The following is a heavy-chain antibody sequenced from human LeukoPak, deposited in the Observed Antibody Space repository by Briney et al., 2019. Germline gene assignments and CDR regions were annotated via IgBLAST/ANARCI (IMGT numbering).Heavy chain of an antibody. CDR2: IYYSGST. CDR3: ARERRSHPPNYYYGSGSHNWFDP. Sequence: SETLSLTCTVSGGSISSSSYYWGWIRQPPGKGLEWIGSIYYSGSTYYNPSLKSRVTISVDTSKNQFSLKLSSVTAADTAVYYCARERRSHPPNYYYGSGSHNWFDPWGQGTLVTVSS. D-gene: IGHD3-10*01. J-gene: IGHJ5*02. V-gene: IGHV4-39*07. CDR1: GGSISSSSYY.